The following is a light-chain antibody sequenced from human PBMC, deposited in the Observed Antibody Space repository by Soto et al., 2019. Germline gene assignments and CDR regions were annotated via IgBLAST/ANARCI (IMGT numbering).Light chain of an antibody. CDR2: DVS. Sequence: QSVLTQPRSVSGSPGQSVTISCTGTSIDVGGYNYVSWYQQHPGKAPKLMIFDVSKRPSGVPDRFSGSKSGNTASLTISGLQAEDEADYYCCSYAGSYNVVFGGGTQLTVL. J-gene: IGLJ2*01. CDR3: CSYAGSYNVV. CDR1: SIDVGGYNY. V-gene: IGLV2-11*01.